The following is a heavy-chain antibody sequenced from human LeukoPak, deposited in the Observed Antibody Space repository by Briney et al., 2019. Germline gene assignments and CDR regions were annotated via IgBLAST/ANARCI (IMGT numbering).Heavy chain of an antibody. CDR1: GYTFTGYH. Sequence: ASVKVSCKASGYTFTGYHIHWVRQAPGQGLEWMGWINPNSGGTNYAQKFQGRVTMTRDTSISTAYMELSRLRSDDTAVYYCARDRCTNGVCYSIYGYWGQGTLVTVSS. J-gene: IGHJ4*02. D-gene: IGHD2-8*01. CDR2: INPNSGGT. CDR3: ARDRCTNGVCYSIYGY. V-gene: IGHV1-2*02.